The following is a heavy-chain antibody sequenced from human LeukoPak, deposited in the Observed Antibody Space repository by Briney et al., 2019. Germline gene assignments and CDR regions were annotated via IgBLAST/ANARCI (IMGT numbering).Heavy chain of an antibody. J-gene: IGHJ4*02. CDR2: ISGSGGST. D-gene: IGHD3-22*01. Sequence: GGSLRLSCAASGFTFSSYAMSWVRQAPGRGLEWVSAISGSGGSTYYADSVKGRFTISRDNSKNTLYLQMNSLRAEDTAVYYCVGNLGYYDSSGYDYWGQGTLVTVSS. CDR3: VGNLGYYDSSGYDY. CDR1: GFTFSSYA. V-gene: IGHV3-23*01.